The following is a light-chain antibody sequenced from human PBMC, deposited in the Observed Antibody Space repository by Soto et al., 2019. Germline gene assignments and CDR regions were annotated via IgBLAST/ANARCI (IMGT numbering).Light chain of an antibody. Sequence: QTVVTQEPSFSVSPGGTVPLTCGLSSSSVSTSYYPSWYQQTPGQAPRTLIYSTNTRSSGVPDRFSGSILGNKAALTITGAESDDESDYYCVLYMGSGFWVFGGGTKLTVL. CDR1: SSSVSTSYY. CDR2: STN. J-gene: IGLJ3*02. V-gene: IGLV8-61*01. CDR3: VLYMGSGFWV.